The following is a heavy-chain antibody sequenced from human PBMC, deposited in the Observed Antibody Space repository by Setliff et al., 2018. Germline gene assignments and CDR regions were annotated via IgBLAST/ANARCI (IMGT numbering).Heavy chain of an antibody. V-gene: IGHV3-48*04. CDR2: ISGSGNTI. CDR3: ARGGLTRDY. CDR1: GFTFSSFP. J-gene: IGHJ4*02. Sequence: HPGGSLRLSCAASGFTFSSFPMNWVRQAPGKGLQWVSYISGSGNTIYYADSVKGRFTISRDNAKKSLYLQMSSLRAEDTAVYYCARGGLTRDYWGQGTLVTVSS. D-gene: IGHD7-27*01.